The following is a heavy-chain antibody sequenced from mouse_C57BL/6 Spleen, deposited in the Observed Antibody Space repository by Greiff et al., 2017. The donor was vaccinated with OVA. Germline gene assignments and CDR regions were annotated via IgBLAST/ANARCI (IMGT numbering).Heavy chain of an antibody. V-gene: IGHV14-4*01. J-gene: IGHJ2*01. CDR1: GFNIKDDY. CDR3: TKVHYYGSLDY. Sequence: EVQLQQSGAELVRPGASVKLSCTASGFNIKDDYMHWVKQRPEQGLEWIGWIDPENGDTEFASKFQGKATITADTFSNTAYLQLSSLTSEDTAVYYSTKVHYYGSLDYWGQGTTLAISS. D-gene: IGHD1-1*01. CDR2: IDPENGDT.